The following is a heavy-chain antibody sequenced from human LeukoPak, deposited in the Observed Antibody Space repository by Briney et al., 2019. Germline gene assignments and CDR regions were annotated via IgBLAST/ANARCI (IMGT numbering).Heavy chain of an antibody. CDR1: GYTFTGYY. D-gene: IGHD4-17*01. Sequence: ASVKDSCKASGYTFTGYYMHWVRQAPGQGLEWMGWINPNSGGTNYAQKFQGRVTMTRDTSISTAYMELSRLRSDDTAVYYCASEPDYGVTWFDPWGQGTLVTVSS. V-gene: IGHV1-2*02. CDR3: ASEPDYGVTWFDP. CDR2: INPNSGGT. J-gene: IGHJ5*02.